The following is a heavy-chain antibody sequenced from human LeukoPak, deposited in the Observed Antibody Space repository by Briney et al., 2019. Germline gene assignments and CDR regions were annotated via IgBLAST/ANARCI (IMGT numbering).Heavy chain of an antibody. CDR3: ARGVGATTSDY. CDR2: ISYDGSNK. D-gene: IGHD1-26*01. V-gene: IGHV3-30*03. J-gene: IGHJ4*02. CDR1: GFTFSSYG. Sequence: GGSLRLSCAASGFTFSSYGMHWVRQAPGKGLEWVAVISYDGSNKYYADSVKGRFTISRDNSKNTLYLQMNSLRAEDTAVYYCARGVGATTSDYWGQGTLVTVSS.